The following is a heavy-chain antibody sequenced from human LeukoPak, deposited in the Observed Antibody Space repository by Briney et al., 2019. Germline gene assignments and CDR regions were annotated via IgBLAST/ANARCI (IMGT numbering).Heavy chain of an antibody. CDR3: AREISSWYRTEGRFDP. CDR1: GFTFSNYW. D-gene: IGHD6-13*01. Sequence: GGSLRLSCAASGFTFSNYWMSWVRQAPGKGLEWVANIKQDGSEKYYVDSVKGRFTISRDNAKNSLYLQMNSLRAEGTAVYYCAREISSWYRTEGRFDPWGQGTLVTVSS. V-gene: IGHV3-7*01. CDR2: IKQDGSEK. J-gene: IGHJ5*02.